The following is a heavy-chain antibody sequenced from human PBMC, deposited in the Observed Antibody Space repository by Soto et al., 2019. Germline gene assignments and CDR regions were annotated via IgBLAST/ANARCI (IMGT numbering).Heavy chain of an antibody. CDR2: ISSSSRAR. D-gene: IGHD2-15*01. CDR3: AVGVAQGGLGVVFAFYI. J-gene: IGHJ3*02. CDR1: GFTFSSYI. V-gene: IGHV3-48*02. Sequence: EVQLVESGGGLVQPGGSLRLSCAASGFTFSSYIMNWVREAQGKGLEWVSYISSSSRARYYEHSVKGRFTLSRDNAKNQLYLHMNSVRDEATTVYYCAVGVAQGGLGVVFAFYIWGQGTMGTVSS.